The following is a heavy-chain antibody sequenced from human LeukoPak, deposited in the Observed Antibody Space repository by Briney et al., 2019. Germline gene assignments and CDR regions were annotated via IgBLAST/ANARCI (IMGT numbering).Heavy chain of an antibody. D-gene: IGHD5-24*01. V-gene: IGHV3-7*04. CDR2: INEDGSAK. CDR1: GFTFTTYW. J-gene: IGHJ4*02. Sequence: PGGSLRHSCAVSGFTFTTYWMSWVRQAPGKGLEWVANINEDGSAKYYVDSVKGRFTISRDNADNSLHLQMNSLRAEDTAVYYCARNELWGQGTLVTVSS. CDR3: ARNEL.